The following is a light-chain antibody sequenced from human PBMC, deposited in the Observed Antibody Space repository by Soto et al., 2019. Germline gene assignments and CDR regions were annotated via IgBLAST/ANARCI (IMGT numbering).Light chain of an antibody. CDR1: PSVSTNN. CDR2: GAS. J-gene: IGKJ1*01. CDR3: QQYDSSPPT. Sequence: EIVLTQSPGTLALSPGERATLSCRASPSVSTNNLAWYQRKPGQAPRLLIYGASSRATDIPARFSGSGSGTDFTLTITRLEPEDFAVYYFQQYDSSPPTFGQGTKVQIK. V-gene: IGKV3-20*01.